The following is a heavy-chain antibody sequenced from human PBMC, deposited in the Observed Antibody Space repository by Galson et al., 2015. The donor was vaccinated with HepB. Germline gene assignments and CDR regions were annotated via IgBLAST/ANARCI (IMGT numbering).Heavy chain of an antibody. CDR1: GGTFSSYT. CDR3: ARAPTLGPFDP. V-gene: IGHV1-69*02. Sequence: SVKVSCKASGGTFSSYTISWVRQAPGQGLEWMGRIIPILGIANYAQKFQGRVTITADKSTSTAYMELSSLRSEDTAVYYCARAPTLGPFDPWGQGTLVTVSS. CDR2: IIPILGIA. J-gene: IGHJ5*02.